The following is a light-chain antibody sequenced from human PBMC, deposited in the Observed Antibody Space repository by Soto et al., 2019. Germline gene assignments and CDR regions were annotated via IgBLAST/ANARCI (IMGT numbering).Light chain of an antibody. CDR2: GAF. V-gene: IGKV3-11*01. Sequence: EIVFTQSPATLSFSPGERATLSFRASPSVTNYLAWYQQKPGQAPRLLIYGAFNRATGIPARFSGSGSGTDFTLTISSLEPEDFAVYYCQQRNIWPPVTFGQGTRLEIK. CDR1: PSVTNY. J-gene: IGKJ5*01. CDR3: QQRNIWPPVT.